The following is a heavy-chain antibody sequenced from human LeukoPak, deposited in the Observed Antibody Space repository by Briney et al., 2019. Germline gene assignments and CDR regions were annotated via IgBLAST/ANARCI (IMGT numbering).Heavy chain of an antibody. D-gene: IGHD6-19*01. CDR3: ARRPGSGWNPYYFDY. V-gene: IGHV4-34*01. Sequence: SETLSLTCAVYGGSFSGYYWSWIRQPPGKGLEWIGEINHSGSTNSNPSLKSRVTISVDASKNQFSLKLSSVTAADTAVYYCARRPGSGWNPYYFDYWGQGTLVTVSS. J-gene: IGHJ4*02. CDR2: INHSGST. CDR1: GGSFSGYY.